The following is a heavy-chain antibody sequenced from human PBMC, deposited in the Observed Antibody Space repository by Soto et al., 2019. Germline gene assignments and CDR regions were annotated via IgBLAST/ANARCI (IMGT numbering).Heavy chain of an antibody. CDR1: GGSVSSGSYY. CDR2: IYYSGST. Sequence: LSLTCTVSGGSVSSGSYYWSWIRQPPGKGLEWIGYIYYSGSTNYNPSLKSRVTISVDTSKNQFSLKLSSVTAADTAVYYCARDRVGYCSSTSCSLDVWGQGTTLTVSS. V-gene: IGHV4-61*01. CDR3: ARDRVGYCSSTSCSLDV. D-gene: IGHD2-2*01. J-gene: IGHJ6*02.